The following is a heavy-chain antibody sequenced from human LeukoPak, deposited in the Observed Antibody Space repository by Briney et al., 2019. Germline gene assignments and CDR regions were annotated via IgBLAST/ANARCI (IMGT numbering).Heavy chain of an antibody. CDR2: IYYSGST. J-gene: IGHJ2*01. Sequence: SQTLSLTCTVSGDSISSGDYYWTWIRQPPGKGPEWIGYIYYSGSTNYNPSLRSRVTISLDTSKNQFSLKLSSVTAADTAVYYCARHPTVVTWYFDLWGRGTLVTVSS. D-gene: IGHD4-23*01. CDR1: GDSISSGDYY. CDR3: ARHPTVVTWYFDL. V-gene: IGHV4-30-4*01.